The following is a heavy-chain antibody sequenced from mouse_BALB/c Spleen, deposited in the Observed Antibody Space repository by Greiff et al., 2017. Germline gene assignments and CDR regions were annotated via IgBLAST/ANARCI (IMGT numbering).Heavy chain of an antibody. J-gene: IGHJ2*01. V-gene: IGHV5-6-2*01. CDR3: ARQPLLDYGSSYGNYFDY. D-gene: IGHD1-1*01. CDR1: GFTFSSYY. CDR2: INSNGGST. Sequence: EVKLVESGGGLVKLGGSLKLSCAASGFTFSSYYMSWVRQTPEKRLELVAAINSNGGSTYYPDTVKGRFTISRDNAKNTLYLQMSSLKSEDTALYYCARQPLLDYGSSYGNYFDYWGQGTTLTVSS.